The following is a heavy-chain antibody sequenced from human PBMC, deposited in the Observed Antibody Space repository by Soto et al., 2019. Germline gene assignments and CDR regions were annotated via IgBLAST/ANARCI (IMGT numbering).Heavy chain of an antibody. CDR2: FRSGGST. CDR1: GFTFSSYS. D-gene: IGHD6-13*01. CDR3: ARDSAAAGSYYYGMDV. J-gene: IGHJ6*02. V-gene: IGHV3-23*01. Sequence: EVQLLESGGGLVQPGGSLRLSCAASGFTFSSYSMSWVRQAPGKGLEWVSGFRSGGSTYYADSVKGRFTISRDNSKNTLYLQMNSLRAEDTAVYYCARDSAAAGSYYYGMDVWGQGTTVTVSS.